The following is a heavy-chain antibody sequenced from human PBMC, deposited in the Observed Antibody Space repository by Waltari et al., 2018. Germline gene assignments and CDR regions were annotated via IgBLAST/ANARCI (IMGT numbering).Heavy chain of an antibody. D-gene: IGHD7-27*01. V-gene: IGHV1-2*04. CDR3: ARARAWGPKAFDV. CDR1: GYNFIDYY. CDR2: VNPNSGGT. Sequence: QVQLVQSEAEVRKPGASVKVSCQASGYNFIDYYVHWVRQAPGQGFEWMGWVNPNSGGTMYLRKFEGWVTFSTDTSVNTAYMEVTRLKSDDTATYFCARARAWGPKAFDVWGQGTRLTVSS. J-gene: IGHJ3*01.